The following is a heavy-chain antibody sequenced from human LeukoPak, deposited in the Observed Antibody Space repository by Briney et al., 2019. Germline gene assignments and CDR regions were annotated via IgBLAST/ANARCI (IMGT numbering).Heavy chain of an antibody. D-gene: IGHD3-9*01. J-gene: IGHJ5*02. CDR2: IYYSGST. CDR3: ARDHSERYFDWPNWFDP. Sequence: SETLSLTCTVSGGSISSYYWSWIRQPPGKGLEWIGYIYYSGSTNCNPSLKSRVTISVDTSKNQFSLKLSSVTAADTAVYYCARDHSERYFDWPNWFDPWGQGTLVTVSS. V-gene: IGHV4-59*01. CDR1: GGSISSYY.